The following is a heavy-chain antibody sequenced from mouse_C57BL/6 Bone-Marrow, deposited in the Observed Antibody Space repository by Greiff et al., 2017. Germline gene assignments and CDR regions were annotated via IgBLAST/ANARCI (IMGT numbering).Heavy chain of an antibody. CDR2: IDPEIGDT. CDR1: GFNIKDDY. D-gene: IGHD2-3*01. CDR3: SSFDDNYFDF. V-gene: IGHV14-4*01. Sequence: VQLQQSGAELVRPGASVKLSCTASGFNIKDDYIHWVKQRPEQGLEWIGWIDPEIGDTESASKFQGKATITSDTSSNTAYLQLSSLTSEDTAVYYCSSFDDNYFDFWGQGTPLTVAS. J-gene: IGHJ2*01.